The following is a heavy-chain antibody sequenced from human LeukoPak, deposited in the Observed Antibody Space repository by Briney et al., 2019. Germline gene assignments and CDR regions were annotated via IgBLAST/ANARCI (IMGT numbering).Heavy chain of an antibody. D-gene: IGHD3-10*01. CDR3: AGHSGVISLDY. J-gene: IGHJ4*02. CDR2: ISYNGRRK. CDR1: GFSFSGYA. V-gene: IGHV3-30*04. Sequence: GGSLRLSCVGSGFSFSGYAIHWVRQAPGKGLGWVALISYNGRRKEYADSVKGRFTISRDNAKNSLYLQMNSLRAEDTAVYYCAGHSGVISLDYWGQGTLVTVSS.